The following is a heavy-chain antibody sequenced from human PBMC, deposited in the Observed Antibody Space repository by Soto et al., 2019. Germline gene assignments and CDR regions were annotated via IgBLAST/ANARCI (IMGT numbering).Heavy chain of an antibody. CDR1: GFTFSSYW. CDR3: ARDSSYSGSYYHYYYYGMDV. Sequence: LRLSCAASGFTFSSYWMSWVRQAPGKGLEWVANIKQDGSEKYYVDSVKGRFTISRDNAKNSLYLQMNSLRAEDTAVYYCARDSSYSGSYYHYYYYGMDVWGQGTTVTVSS. D-gene: IGHD1-26*01. CDR2: IKQDGSEK. J-gene: IGHJ6*02. V-gene: IGHV3-7*04.